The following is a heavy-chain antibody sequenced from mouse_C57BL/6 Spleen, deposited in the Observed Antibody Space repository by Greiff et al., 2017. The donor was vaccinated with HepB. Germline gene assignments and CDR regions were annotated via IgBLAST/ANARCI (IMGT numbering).Heavy chain of an antibody. CDR3: ARGGDGYYVDAMDY. CDR2: ISYSGST. V-gene: IGHV3-1*01. Sequence: ESGPGMVKPSQSLSLTCTVTGYSITSGYDWHWIRHFPGNKLEWMGYISYSGSTNYNPSLKSRISITHDTSKNHFFLKLNSVTTEDTATYYCARGGDGYYVDAMDYWGQGTSVTVSS. D-gene: IGHD2-3*01. J-gene: IGHJ4*01. CDR1: GYSITSGYD.